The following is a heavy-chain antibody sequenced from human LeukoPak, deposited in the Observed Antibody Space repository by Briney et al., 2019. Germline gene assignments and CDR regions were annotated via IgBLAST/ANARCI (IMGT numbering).Heavy chain of an antibody. CDR1: GFTFSSYA. CDR2: ISSNGGST. V-gene: IGHV3-64*01. D-gene: IGHD2-21*02. CDR3: ARARGSCGGDCYWNAFDI. J-gene: IGHJ3*02. Sequence: GGSLRLSCAASGFTFSSYAMHWVRQAPGKGLEYVSAISSNGGSTYYANSVKGRFTISRDNSKNTLYLQMGSLRAEDMAVYYCARARGSCGGDCYWNAFDIWGQGTMVTVSS.